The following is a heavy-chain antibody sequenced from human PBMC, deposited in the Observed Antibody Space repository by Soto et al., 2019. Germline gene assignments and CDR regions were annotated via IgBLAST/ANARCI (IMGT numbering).Heavy chain of an antibody. J-gene: IGHJ4*02. Sequence: QVQLVESGGGVVQPGRSLRLSCAASGFTFSSYGMHWVRQAPGKGLEWVAVIWYDGSNKYYADSVKGRFTISRDNSKNTLYLQMTSLRAEDTAVYYCARDDSSWYYGYWGQGTLVTVSS. D-gene: IGHD6-13*01. CDR3: ARDDSSWYYGY. CDR2: IWYDGSNK. CDR1: GFTFSSYG. V-gene: IGHV3-33*01.